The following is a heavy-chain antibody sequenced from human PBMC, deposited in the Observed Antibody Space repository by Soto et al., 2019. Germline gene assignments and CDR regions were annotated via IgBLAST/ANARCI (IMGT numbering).Heavy chain of an antibody. V-gene: IGHV1-69*13. CDR1: GGTFYTYT. CDR3: ARIPRYSFPTSDDLDS. D-gene: IGHD5-18*01. CDR2: ITPIYPTT. J-gene: IGHJ4*02. Sequence: SEKVSYKASGGTFYTYTFSYVRQAPGQGLEWMGSITPIYPTTNYAEKFQGRLTVTADGSTNTAYMELNSLTSEDTAVYYCARIPRYSFPTSDDLDSWGQGTLVTVSS.